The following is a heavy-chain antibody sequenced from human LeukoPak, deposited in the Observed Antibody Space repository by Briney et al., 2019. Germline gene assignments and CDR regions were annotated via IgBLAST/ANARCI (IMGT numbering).Heavy chain of an antibody. CDR3: AKDIEEKITIFGVVTH. CDR1: GFTFSSYA. V-gene: IGHV3-23*01. CDR2: ISGSGGST. D-gene: IGHD3-3*01. Sequence: PGGSLRLSCAASGFTFSSYAMSWVRQAPGEGLEWASAISGSGGSTYYADSVKGRFTISRDNSKNTLYLQMNSLRAEDTAVYYCAKDIEEKITIFGVVTHWGQGTLVTVSS. J-gene: IGHJ4*02.